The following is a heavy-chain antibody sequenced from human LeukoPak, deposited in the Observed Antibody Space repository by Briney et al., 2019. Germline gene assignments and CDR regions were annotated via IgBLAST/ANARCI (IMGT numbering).Heavy chain of an antibody. CDR1: GGTFISYA. J-gene: IGHJ6*02. V-gene: IGHV1-69*13. CDR2: IIPIFGTA. CDR3: ARENCSSTSCDYYGMDV. Sequence: GASVKVSCKASGGTFISYAISWVRQAPGQGLEWMGGIIPIFGTANYAQKFQGRVTITADESTSTAYMELSSLRSEDTAVYYCARENCSSTSCDYYGMDVWGQGTTVTVSS. D-gene: IGHD2-2*01.